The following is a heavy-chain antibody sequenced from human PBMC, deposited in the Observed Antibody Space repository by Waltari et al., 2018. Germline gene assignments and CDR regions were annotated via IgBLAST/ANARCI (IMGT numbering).Heavy chain of an antibody. J-gene: IGHJ6*02. D-gene: IGHD5-12*01. CDR3: ARDPNIYSGYDYYYGMDV. CDR2: IIHIFGTA. V-gene: IGHV1-69*08. Sequence: QVQLVQSGAEVKKPGSSVKVSCKASGGTFSSYAISWVRQAPGQGLEWMGRIIHIFGTANYAQKFQGRVTITADKSTSTAYMELSSLRSEDTAVYYCARDPNIYSGYDYYYGMDVWGQGTTVTVSS. CDR1: GGTFSSYA.